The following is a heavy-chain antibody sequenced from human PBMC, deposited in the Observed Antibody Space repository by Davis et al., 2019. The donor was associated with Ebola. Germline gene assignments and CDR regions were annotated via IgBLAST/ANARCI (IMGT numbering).Heavy chain of an antibody. CDR3: ARSAIPSPTWNYGMDV. D-gene: IGHD2/OR15-2a*01. J-gene: IGHJ6*02. Sequence: AASVKVSCKASGYTFTSYGISWVRQAPGQGLEWMGGIIPIFGTANYAQKFQGRVTITADKSTSTAYMELSSLRSEDTAVYYCARSAIPSPTWNYGMDVWGQGTTVTVSS. CDR1: GYTFTSYG. CDR2: IIPIFGTA. V-gene: IGHV1-69*06.